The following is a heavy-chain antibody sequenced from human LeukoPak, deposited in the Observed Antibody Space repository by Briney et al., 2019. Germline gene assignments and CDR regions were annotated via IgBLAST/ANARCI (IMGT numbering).Heavy chain of an antibody. CDR3: AKDIDSRVLCGGSCYSNFDY. CDR2: ISWDGGST. D-gene: IGHD2-15*01. V-gene: IGHV3-43*01. J-gene: IGHJ4*02. Sequence: GGSLRLSCAASGFTFDDYTMHWVRHAPGKGLEWVSLISWDGGSTYYADSVKGRFTISRDNSKNSLYLQMNSLRTEDTALYYCAKDIDSRVLCGGSCYSNFDYWGQGTLVTVSS. CDR1: GFTFDDYT.